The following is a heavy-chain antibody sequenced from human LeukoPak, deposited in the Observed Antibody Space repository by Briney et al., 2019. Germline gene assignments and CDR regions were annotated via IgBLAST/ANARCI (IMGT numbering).Heavy chain of an antibody. CDR1: GYSISSGYY. CDR2: IYRSGST. V-gene: IGHV4-38-2*01. J-gene: IGHJ5*02. D-gene: IGHD3-10*01. CDR3: ARGAYGSGSYSLNNWFDP. Sequence: SETLSLTCAVSGYSISSGYYWGWIRQPPGQGLEWIGSIYRSGSTYYNPSLKSRVTISVDTSKNQFSLKLSSVTAADTAVYYCARGAYGSGSYSLNNWFDPWGQGTLVTVSS.